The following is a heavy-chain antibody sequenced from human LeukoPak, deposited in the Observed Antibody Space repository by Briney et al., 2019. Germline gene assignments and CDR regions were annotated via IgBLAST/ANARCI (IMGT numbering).Heavy chain of an antibody. CDR2: IIPIFGTA. D-gene: IGHD4-17*01. CDR1: GGTFSSYA. V-gene: IGHV1-69*01. J-gene: IGHJ6*02. Sequence: ASVKVSCKASGGTFSSYAISWVRQAPGQGLEWMGGIIPIFGTANYAQKFRGRVTITADESTSTAYMEPSSLRSEDTAVYYCARDTTVTPFYYGMDVWGQGTTVTVSS. CDR3: ARDTTVTPFYYGMDV.